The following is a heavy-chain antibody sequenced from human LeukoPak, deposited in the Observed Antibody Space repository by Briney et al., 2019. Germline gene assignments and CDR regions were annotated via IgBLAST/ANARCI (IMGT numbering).Heavy chain of an antibody. CDR2: IYYSGST. V-gene: IGHV4-39*01. Sequence: KTSETLSLTCTVSGGSISSSSYYWGWIRQPPGKGLEWIGSIYYSGSTYYNPSLKSRVTISVDTSKNQFSLKLSSVTAADTAVYYCAGAEGNGFKSNPHAFDIWGQGTMVTVSS. J-gene: IGHJ3*02. CDR1: GGSISSSSYY. CDR3: AGAEGNGFKSNPHAFDI. D-gene: IGHD2-8*01.